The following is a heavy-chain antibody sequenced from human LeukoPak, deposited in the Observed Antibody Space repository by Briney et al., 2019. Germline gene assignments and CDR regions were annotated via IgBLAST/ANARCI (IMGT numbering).Heavy chain of an antibody. CDR3: ARETSNYAGY. V-gene: IGHV3-53*01. CDR2: IYGSGST. CDR1: GFTVSSNY. D-gene: IGHD4-11*01. J-gene: IGHJ4*02. Sequence: GGSLRLSCAASGFTVSSNYMSWARQAPGKGLEWVSVIYGSGSTYYSDSVKGRFTISRDNSKNTLYLQMNSLRAGDTAVYYCARETSNYAGYWGQGTLVTVSS.